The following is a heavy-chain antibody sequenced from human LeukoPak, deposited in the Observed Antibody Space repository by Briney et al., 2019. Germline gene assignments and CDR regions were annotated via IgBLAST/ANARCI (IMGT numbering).Heavy chain of an antibody. CDR2: ISSSSSYI. J-gene: IGHJ6*02. CDR3: ARSGYDYYYYGMDV. CDR1: GFTFSNYA. D-gene: IGHD5-12*01. Sequence: PGGSLRLSCAVSGFTFSNYAMNWVRQAPGKGLEWVSSISSSSSYIYYADSVKGRFTISRDNAKNSLYLQMNSLRAEDTAVYYCARSGYDYYYYGMDVWGQGTTVTVSS. V-gene: IGHV3-21*01.